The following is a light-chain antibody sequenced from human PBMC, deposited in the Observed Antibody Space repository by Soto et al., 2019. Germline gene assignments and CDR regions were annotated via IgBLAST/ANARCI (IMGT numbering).Light chain of an antibody. Sequence: EIVLTQSPGTLSLSPGERATLSCRASQSVSSSYLAWYQQKPGQAPRLLIYAASSRATGIPDRFSGSGSGADFSLTISRLEPDDVAVYYCQQYGSSPPYTFGPGTKVDIK. V-gene: IGKV3-20*01. J-gene: IGKJ3*01. CDR3: QQYGSSPPYT. CDR2: AAS. CDR1: QSVSSSY.